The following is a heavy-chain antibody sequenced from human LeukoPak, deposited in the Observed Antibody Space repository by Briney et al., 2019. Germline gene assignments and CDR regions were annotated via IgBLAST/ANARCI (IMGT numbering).Heavy chain of an antibody. J-gene: IGHJ5*02. CDR2: INPDSGFT. CDR1: GYRFTDDY. Sequence: ASVKVSFKASGYRFTDDYMHWVRQAPGQGLEWMGWINPDSGFTVYAQKFQGRVTMTRDTSISTAYMELSRLRSDDTAVYYCAIPAAGTIGYTNWFDPWGQGTLVTVSS. D-gene: IGHD6-13*01. V-gene: IGHV1-2*02. CDR3: AIPAAGTIGYTNWFDP.